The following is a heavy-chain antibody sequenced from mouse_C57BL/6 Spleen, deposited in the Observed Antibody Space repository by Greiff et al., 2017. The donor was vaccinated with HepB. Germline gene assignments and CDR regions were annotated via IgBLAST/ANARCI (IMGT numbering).Heavy chain of an antibody. V-gene: IGHV1-26*01. CDR2: INPNYGGT. D-gene: IGHD2-13*01. CDR3: ARWTNYAMDY. Sequence: VQLQQSGPELVKPGASVKISCKASGYTFTDYYMNWVKQSHGKSLEWIGDINPNYGGTSYNQKFKGKATLTVDKSSSTAYMELRSLTSEDSAVYYCARWTNYAMDYWGQGTSVTVSS. J-gene: IGHJ4*01. CDR1: GYTFTDYY.